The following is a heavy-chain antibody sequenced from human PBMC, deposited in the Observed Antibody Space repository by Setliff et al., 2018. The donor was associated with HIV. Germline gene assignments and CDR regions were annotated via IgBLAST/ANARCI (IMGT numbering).Heavy chain of an antibody. CDR2: IYTGNGNT. D-gene: IGHD4-17*01. CDR3: ARVAGTTYYDYYHMDV. CDR1: GYTFTNNA. J-gene: IGHJ6*03. Sequence: ASVKVSCKASGYTFTNNAIHWLRQAPGQRLEWMGYIYTGNGNTKYSPEFQGRVTITRDTSASTVYMELSSLRSEDTAVYYCARVAGTTYYDYYHMDVWGEGSTVTVSS. V-gene: IGHV1-3*03.